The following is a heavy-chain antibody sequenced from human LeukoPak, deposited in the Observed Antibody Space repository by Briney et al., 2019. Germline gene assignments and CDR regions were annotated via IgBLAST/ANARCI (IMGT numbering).Heavy chain of an antibody. CDR3: ARGIRRVGATSSYYFDY. CDR2: MNPDSGNT. J-gene: IGHJ4*02. V-gene: IGHV1-8*01. D-gene: IGHD1-26*01. Sequence: ASVKVSRKASGYTFTSYDINWVRQATGQGLEWMGWMNPDSGNTGYAQKFQGRVTMTRNTSISTAYMELSSLRSEDTAVYYCARGIRRVGATSSYYFDYWGQGTLVTVSS. CDR1: GYTFTSYD.